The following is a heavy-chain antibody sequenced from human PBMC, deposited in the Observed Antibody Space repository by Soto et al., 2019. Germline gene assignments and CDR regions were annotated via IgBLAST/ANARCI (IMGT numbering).Heavy chain of an antibody. Sequence: QAHLVQSGAEVREPGASVKVSCRTSGYTFINYYIHWVRQAPGHGLEWMAIINPMSGATNYGQKFQGRITLTMDTSTTTVYMEVSRLTSEDTAVYYCARDLAAGDLWGQGTLVTVSS. CDR1: GYTFINYY. D-gene: IGHD2-21*01. J-gene: IGHJ4*02. CDR2: INPMSGAT. V-gene: IGHV1-46*01. CDR3: ARDLAAGDL.